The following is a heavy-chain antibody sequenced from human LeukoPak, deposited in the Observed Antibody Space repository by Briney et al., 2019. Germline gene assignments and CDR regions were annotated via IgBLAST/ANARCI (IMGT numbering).Heavy chain of an antibody. V-gene: IGHV3-43*01. CDR3: ARDRGGNTAGFDS. J-gene: IGHJ4*02. CDR1: GFSFGDYS. CDR2: VSWDGDAV. Sequence: GGSLRLSCAASGFSFGDYSMHWVRQRPGKGVEWVSLVSWDGDAVYYADSVRGRLTISRDNTKDSLYLQMKSLKTADTALYFCARDRGGNTAGFDSWGQGSLVTVSS. D-gene: IGHD4-23*01.